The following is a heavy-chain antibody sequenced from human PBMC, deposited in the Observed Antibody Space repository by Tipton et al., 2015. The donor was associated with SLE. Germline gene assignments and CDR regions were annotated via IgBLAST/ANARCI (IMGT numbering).Heavy chain of an antibody. D-gene: IGHD4-11*01. J-gene: IGHJ5*02. V-gene: IGHV5-51*03. Sequence: QSGAEVKKPGESLKISCKGSGYIFTDYWIGWVRQMPGKGLEWMGIIYPGDSDTRYSPSFQGQVTISADKSLSTAYLQWSSLEASDTAIYYCARRQGSVNTNWFDPWGQGTLVTVSS. CDR3: ARRQGSVNTNWFDP. CDR1: GYIFTDYW. CDR2: IYPGDSDT.